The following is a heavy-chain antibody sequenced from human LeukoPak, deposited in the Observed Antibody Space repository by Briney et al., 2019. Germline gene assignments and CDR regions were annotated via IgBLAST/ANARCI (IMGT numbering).Heavy chain of an antibody. J-gene: IGHJ4*02. Sequence: ASVKVSCKASGDTFTSYDINWVRQATGQGLEWMGWMNPNSGNTGYAQKFQGRVTMTRNTSISTAYMELSSLRSEDTAVYYCARGLDFQGEANFDYWGQGTLVTVSS. V-gene: IGHV1-8*01. CDR1: GDTFTSYD. CDR3: ARGLDFQGEANFDY. CDR2: MNPNSGNT. D-gene: IGHD3-16*01.